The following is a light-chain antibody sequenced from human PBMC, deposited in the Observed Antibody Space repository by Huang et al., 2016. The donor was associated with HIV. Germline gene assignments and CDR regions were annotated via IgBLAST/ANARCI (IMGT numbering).Light chain of an antibody. Sequence: IQLTQSPSSLSASVGDRVTITCRASQGISNSLVWYQQKPGRAPKLLIYAASTLQSGVTARFSGSGSGTDCTLTISSLQPEDSATYYCQQFSSYSPLTFGGGTKVEIK. J-gene: IGKJ4*01. CDR3: QQFSSYSPLT. CDR1: QGISNS. CDR2: AAS. V-gene: IGKV1-9*01.